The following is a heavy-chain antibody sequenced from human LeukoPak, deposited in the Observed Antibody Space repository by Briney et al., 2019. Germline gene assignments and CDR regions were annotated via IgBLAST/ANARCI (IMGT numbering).Heavy chain of an antibody. CDR1: GGSISSSSYY. V-gene: IGHV4-39*07. J-gene: IGHJ4*02. CDR2: FYASGTT. Sequence: PSETLSLTCTVSGGSISSSSYYWGWIRQPPGKGLEWIGRFYASGTTNTSPSLKSRVTMSVDTSKNQFSLKLSSVTAADTAVYYCAKDSSTWGNLAGHFDSWGQGTLVTVSS. D-gene: IGHD6-13*01. CDR3: AKDSSTWGNLAGHFDS.